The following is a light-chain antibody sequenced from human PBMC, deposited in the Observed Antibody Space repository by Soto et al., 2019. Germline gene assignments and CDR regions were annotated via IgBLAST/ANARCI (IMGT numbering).Light chain of an antibody. J-gene: IGLJ7*01. CDR2: LNSDGSH. CDR1: SGYSSYA. Sequence: QLVLTQSPSASASLGASVKLTCTLSSGYSSYAIAWHQQQPEKGPRYLMKLNSDGSHSKGDGIPDRFSGSSSGAERYLTISSLHSEDEADYYCQTWGTGIAVFGGGTQLTVL. CDR3: QTWGTGIAV. V-gene: IGLV4-69*01.